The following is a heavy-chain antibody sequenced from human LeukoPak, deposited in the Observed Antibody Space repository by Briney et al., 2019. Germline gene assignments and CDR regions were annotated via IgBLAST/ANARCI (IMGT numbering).Heavy chain of an antibody. CDR3: ARAPDPWIHLWFFDY. Sequence: GGSLRLSCAASGFTLSSYGMHWVCQARGKGLEWVAVISYDGSNKYYADSVKGRFTISRDNSKNTLYLQMNSLRAEDSAVYYCARAPDPWIHLWFFDYWGQGTLVTVSS. CDR2: ISYDGSNK. CDR1: GFTLSSYG. D-gene: IGHD5-18*01. V-gene: IGHV3-30*03. J-gene: IGHJ4*02.